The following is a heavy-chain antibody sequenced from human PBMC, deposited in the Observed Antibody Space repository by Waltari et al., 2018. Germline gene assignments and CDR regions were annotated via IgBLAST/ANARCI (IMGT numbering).Heavy chain of an antibody. D-gene: IGHD3-9*01. V-gene: IGHV4-61*02. J-gene: IGHJ6*02. CDR1: GGSISSGSVY. Sequence: QVQLQESGPGLVRPSQTLSLTCTVPGGSISSGSVYWTWIRQPAGKGLEWVGHIFTSGSTKYNPSRKGRVSFSLDTSENQFSLRLSSVTAADTAVYYCARDEARYYDVMTGGGYYGLDVWGQGTTVTVSS. CDR2: IFTSGST. CDR3: ARDEARYYDVMTGGGYYGLDV.